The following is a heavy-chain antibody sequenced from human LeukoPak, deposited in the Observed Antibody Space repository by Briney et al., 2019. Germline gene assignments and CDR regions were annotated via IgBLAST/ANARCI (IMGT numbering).Heavy chain of an antibody. CDR2: IWYDGSNK. J-gene: IGHJ4*02. CDR3: ARDLIAAAGDY. V-gene: IGHV3-33*01. Sequence: TGGSLRLSCAASGFTFSSYGMHWVRQAPGKGLEWVAVIWYDGSNKYYADSVKGRFTISRDNSKNTLYLQMNSLRAEDTAVYYCARDLIAAAGDYWGQGTLVTVSS. CDR1: GFTFSSYG. D-gene: IGHD6-13*01.